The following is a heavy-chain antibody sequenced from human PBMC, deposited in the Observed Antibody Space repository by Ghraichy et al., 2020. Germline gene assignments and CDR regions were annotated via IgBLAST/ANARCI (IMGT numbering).Heavy chain of an antibody. CDR3: ARDRFDYGDYGQYPHPYGMDV. J-gene: IGHJ6*02. CDR1: GGSISSGDYY. D-gene: IGHD4-17*01. CDR2: IYYSGST. Sequence: LRLSCTVSGGSISSGDYYWSWIRQPPGKGLEWIGYIYYSGSTYYNPSLKSRVTISVDTSKNQFSLKLSSVTAADTAVYYCARDRFDYGDYGQYPHPYGMDVWGQGTTVTVSS. V-gene: IGHV4-30-4*01.